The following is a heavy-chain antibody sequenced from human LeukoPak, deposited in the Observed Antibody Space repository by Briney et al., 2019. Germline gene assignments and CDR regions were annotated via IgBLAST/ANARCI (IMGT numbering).Heavy chain of an antibody. V-gene: IGHV4-39*01. D-gene: IGHD6-19*01. CDR1: RGSISSNSYY. Sequence: PSETLSLTCPVSRGSISSNSYYWGWIRQPPGKGLEWIGSIYYTGSTYYNPSLKSRITMSVDTSKNQFSLKLSSVTAADTAVYYCARGYSSGWFFYGMDVWAKGPRSPSP. CDR3: ARGYSSGWFFYGMDV. J-gene: IGHJ6*02. CDR2: IYYTGST.